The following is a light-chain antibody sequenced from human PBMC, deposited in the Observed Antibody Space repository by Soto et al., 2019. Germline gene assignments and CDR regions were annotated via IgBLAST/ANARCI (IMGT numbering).Light chain of an antibody. CDR1: QIISSTY. Sequence: DIVLTQSPGTLSLSPGERATLSCRASQIISSTYLGWYQQKPGQAPRLLIYGASSRATGIPDRFSGSGSGTYFPLTISRLEPEDFAVYYCQLYGTSLYTFAQGTQLEIK. J-gene: IGKJ2*01. CDR3: QLYGTSLYT. V-gene: IGKV3-20*01. CDR2: GAS.